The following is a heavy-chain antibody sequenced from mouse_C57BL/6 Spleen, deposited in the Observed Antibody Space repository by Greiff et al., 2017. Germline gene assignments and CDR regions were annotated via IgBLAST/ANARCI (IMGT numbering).Heavy chain of an antibody. D-gene: IGHD1-1*01. V-gene: IGHV1-50*01. CDR1: GYTFTSYW. J-gene: IGHJ4*01. CDR2: IDPSDSYT. Sequence: QVQLQQPGAELVKPGASVKLSCKASGYTFTSYWMQWVKQRPGQGLEWIGEIDPSDSYTNYNQKFKGKATLTVDTSSSTAYMQLSSLTSEDSAVYYCARGIANYYGSSPYAMDYWGQGTSVTVSS. CDR3: ARGIANYYGSSPYAMDY.